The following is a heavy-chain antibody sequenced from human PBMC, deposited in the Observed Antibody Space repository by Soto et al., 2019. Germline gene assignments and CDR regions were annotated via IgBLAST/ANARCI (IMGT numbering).Heavy chain of an antibody. J-gene: IGHJ6*03. CDR2: ISSSSSYI. D-gene: IGHD3-3*01. CDR3: ASHGYDFWSGYYKYYMDV. V-gene: IGHV3-21*01. CDR1: GFTFSSYS. Sequence: GGSLRLSCAASGFTFSSYSMNWVRQAPGKGLEWVSSISSSSSYIYYADSVKGRFTISRGNAKNSLYLQMNSLRAEDTAVYYCASHGYDFWSGYYKYYMDVWGKGTTVTVSS.